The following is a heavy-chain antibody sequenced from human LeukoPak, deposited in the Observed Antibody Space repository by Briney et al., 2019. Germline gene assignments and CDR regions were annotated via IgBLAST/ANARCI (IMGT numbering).Heavy chain of an antibody. CDR3: ARRDIVVVVSASDY. D-gene: IGHD2-15*01. CDR2: ITASGDRT. CDR1: GFIFSDYV. Sequence: GGSLRLSCAASGFIFSDYVMIWVRQAPGKGLEWVSGITASGDRTYYADSVKGRFTMSRDNSKNTVYLQMNSLRVDDTAVYYCARRDIVVVVSASDYWGQGTLVTVSS. J-gene: IGHJ4*02. V-gene: IGHV3-23*01.